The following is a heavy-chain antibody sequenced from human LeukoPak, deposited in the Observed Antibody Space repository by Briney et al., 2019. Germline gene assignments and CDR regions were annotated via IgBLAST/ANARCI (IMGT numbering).Heavy chain of an antibody. V-gene: IGHV3-21*01. D-gene: IGHD1-26*01. CDR2: ISSSSSYI. CDR1: GFTFSSYS. Sequence: GGSLRLSCAASGFTFSSYSMNWVRQAPGKGLEWVSSISSSSSYIYYADSVKGRFTISRDNAKNSLYLQMESLRVEDTAVYYCANFQTVGVKPFEHWGQGTLVTVSS. J-gene: IGHJ5*02. CDR3: ANFQTVGVKPFEH.